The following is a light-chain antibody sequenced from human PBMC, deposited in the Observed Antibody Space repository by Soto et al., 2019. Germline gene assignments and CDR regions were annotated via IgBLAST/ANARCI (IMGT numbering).Light chain of an antibody. CDR1: QSVSSH. CDR3: QQRYNWPIT. Sequence: EIVLTQSPGTLSLSPGERATVSCRASQSVSSHLAWYQQKRGQAPRLLIYADSNRATGIPARFSGSGSGTDFTLTISSLEPEDFSVYYCQQRYNWPITFGQGTRLEI. CDR2: ADS. V-gene: IGKV3-11*01. J-gene: IGKJ5*01.